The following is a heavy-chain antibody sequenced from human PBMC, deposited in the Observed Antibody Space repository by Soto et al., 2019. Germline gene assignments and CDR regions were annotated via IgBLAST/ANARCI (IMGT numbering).Heavy chain of an antibody. CDR1: GYTFTSYD. Sequence: ASVKVSCKASGYTFTSYDINWVRQATGQGLEWMGWMNPNSGNTGYAQKFQGRVTMTRNTSISTAYMELSSLRSEDTAVYYCARAGLWSGSYYSLSDYWGQGTLVTVSS. V-gene: IGHV1-8*01. CDR2: MNPNSGNT. CDR3: ARAGLWSGSYYSLSDY. D-gene: IGHD1-26*01. J-gene: IGHJ4*02.